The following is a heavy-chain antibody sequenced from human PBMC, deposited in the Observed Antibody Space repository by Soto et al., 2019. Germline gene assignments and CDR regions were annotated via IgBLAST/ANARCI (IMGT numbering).Heavy chain of an antibody. CDR3: AKDMGGDADY. V-gene: IGHV3-43*01. CDR2: ISWDGGST. J-gene: IGHJ4*02. Sequence: GGSLRLSCAASGFTFDDYTTHWVRQAPGKGLEWVSLISWDGGSTYYADSVKGRFTISRDNSKNSLYLQMNSLRTEDTALYYCAKDMGGDADYWGQGTLVTVSS. D-gene: IGHD3-16*01. CDR1: GFTFDDYT.